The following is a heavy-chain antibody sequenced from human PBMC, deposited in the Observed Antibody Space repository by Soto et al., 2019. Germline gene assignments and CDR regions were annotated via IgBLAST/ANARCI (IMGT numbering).Heavy chain of an antibody. Sequence: QVQLVQSGAEVKKPGSSVKVSCKASGGTFSSYAISWVRQAPGQGLEWMGGIIPIFGTANYAQKFQGRVTITADESTSTAYMELSSLRSEDTGVYYCARGVMTGYSFEGWFDPWGQGTLLTVSS. D-gene: IGHD3-9*01. CDR3: ARGVMTGYSFEGWFDP. V-gene: IGHV1-69*01. J-gene: IGHJ5*02. CDR1: GGTFSSYA. CDR2: IIPIFGTA.